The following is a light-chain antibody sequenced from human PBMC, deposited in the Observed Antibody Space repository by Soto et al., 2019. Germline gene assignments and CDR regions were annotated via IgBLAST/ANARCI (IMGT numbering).Light chain of an antibody. CDR3: SSYTSDNRDYV. J-gene: IGLJ1*01. CDR1: SSDVGAYTS. V-gene: IGLV2-14*01. Sequence: QSVLTQPASVSGSPGQSITISCTGSSSDVGAYTSVSWYQQHPGNAPKLLIYEVSNRPSGVSRRFSGSKSGNTASLTISGLQAEDEGHYYCSSYTSDNRDYVFGTGTKLTVL. CDR2: EVS.